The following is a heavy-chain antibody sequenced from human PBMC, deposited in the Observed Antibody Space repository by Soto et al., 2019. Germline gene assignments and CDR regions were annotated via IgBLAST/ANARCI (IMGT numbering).Heavy chain of an antibody. CDR1: GFTFSSQW. CDR2: ILNDGTTT. CDR3: ATWRGGYTYGLDH. D-gene: IGHD5-18*01. Sequence: GGSLRLSCTASGFTFSSQWLHWVRQAPGKGLMWISRILNDGTTTNYADSVKGRFTVSRDNAKKTMSLQMSNLRAEDTAVYYCATWRGGYTYGLDHWGQGTPVTVSS. J-gene: IGHJ4*02. V-gene: IGHV3-74*01.